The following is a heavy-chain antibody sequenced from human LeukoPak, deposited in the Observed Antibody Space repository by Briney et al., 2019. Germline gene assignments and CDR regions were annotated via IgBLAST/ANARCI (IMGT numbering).Heavy chain of an antibody. J-gene: IGHJ4*02. CDR2: INQDGSEK. CDR1: GFTFSTYW. V-gene: IGHV3-7*01. Sequence: GGSLRLSCAASGFTFSTYWMSWVRQAPGKGLECVANINQDGSEKYYVDSVKGRFTISRDNAKNSVYLQMNSLRAEDTAVYYCARSRSGAYWGQGTLVTVSS. CDR3: ARSRSGAY. D-gene: IGHD2-8*02.